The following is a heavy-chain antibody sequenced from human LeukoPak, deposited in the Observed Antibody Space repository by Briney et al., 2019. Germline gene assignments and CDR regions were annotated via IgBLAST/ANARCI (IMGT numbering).Heavy chain of an antibody. CDR1: GFTFSSYG. Sequence: GGSLRLSCAASGFTFSSYGMHWVRQAPGKGLEWVAVISYDGSNKYYADSVKGRFTISRDNAKNSLYLQMNSLRAEDTAVYYCARDLPEARYYYGSGSYYSQNPFDYWGQGTLVTVSS. J-gene: IGHJ4*02. V-gene: IGHV3-30*03. CDR2: ISYDGSNK. D-gene: IGHD3-10*01. CDR3: ARDLPEARYYYGSGSYYSQNPFDY.